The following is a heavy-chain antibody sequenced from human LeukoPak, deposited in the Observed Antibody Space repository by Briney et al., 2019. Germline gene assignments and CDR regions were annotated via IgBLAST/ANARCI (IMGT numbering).Heavy chain of an antibody. CDR3: ARDAYGYPNYYMDV. CDR1: GGSISSSSYY. V-gene: IGHV4-39*07. CDR2: IYYSGST. Sequence: SETLSLTCTVSGGSISSSSYYWGWIRQPPGKGLEWIGSIYYSGSTNYNPSLKSRVTISVDTSKNQFSLKLSSVTAADTAVYYCARDAYGYPNYYMDVWGKGTTVTVSS. D-gene: IGHD5-18*01. J-gene: IGHJ6*03.